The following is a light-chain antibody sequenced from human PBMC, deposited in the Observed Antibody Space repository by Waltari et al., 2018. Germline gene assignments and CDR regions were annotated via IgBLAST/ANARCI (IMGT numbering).Light chain of an antibody. Sequence: QSVLTQPPSLSGAPGQRVTISCTGIKSIIGAGSDVHWSQQVSGAAPKLLSFGAGKRPVGVRDRFAGSKSGVSASLAITGVQAEEGGDYYCQSYDNTLPGSVFGGGTKLTVL. CDR1: KSIIGAGSD. CDR2: GAG. V-gene: IGLV1-40*01. CDR3: QSYDNTLPGSV. J-gene: IGLJ3*02.